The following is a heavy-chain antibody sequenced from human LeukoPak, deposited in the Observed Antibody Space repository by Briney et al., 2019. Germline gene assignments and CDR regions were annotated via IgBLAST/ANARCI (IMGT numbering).Heavy chain of an antibody. CDR2: ISSSGRTM. Sequence: GGSLRLSCAASGFTFSSYEMNWLRQAPGKGLEWISHISSSGRTMYYADSVKGRFTISRDNAKNSLYLQINSLRAEDTAVYYCARLGSLCRNGVCYGGWGQGILVTVSS. V-gene: IGHV3-48*03. CDR3: ARLGSLCRNGVCYGG. D-gene: IGHD2-8*01. CDR1: GFTFSSYE. J-gene: IGHJ4*02.